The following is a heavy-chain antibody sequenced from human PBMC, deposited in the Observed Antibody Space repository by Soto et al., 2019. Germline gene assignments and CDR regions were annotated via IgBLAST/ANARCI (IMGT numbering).Heavy chain of an antibody. CDR1: GFTFSSYA. V-gene: IGHV3-23*01. Sequence: GGSLRLSCAASGFTFSSYAMSWVRQAPGKGLEWVSAISGSGGSTYYADSVKGRFTISRDNSKNTLYLQMNSLRAEDTAVYYCAKDQSWNTGKPGDYYYGMDVWGQGTTVTVSS. D-gene: IGHD1-1*01. CDR3: AKDQSWNTGKPGDYYYGMDV. J-gene: IGHJ6*02. CDR2: ISGSGGST.